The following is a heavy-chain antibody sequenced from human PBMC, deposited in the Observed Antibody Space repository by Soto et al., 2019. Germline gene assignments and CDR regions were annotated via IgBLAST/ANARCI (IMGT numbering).Heavy chain of an antibody. J-gene: IGHJ4*02. CDR1: GFSLTTDRVG. CDR3: AHAYGGRSLY. Sequence: QITLKESGPTLVKPTQTLTLTCTFSGFSLTTDRVGVGWIRQPPGEALECLAVIYWDDSKTYRPSLESRLTITKDTSQTQVALTISHMDSLDTATYYCAHAYGGRSLYWGQGPLVTVSS. CDR2: IYWDDSK. D-gene: IGHD1-26*01. V-gene: IGHV2-5*02.